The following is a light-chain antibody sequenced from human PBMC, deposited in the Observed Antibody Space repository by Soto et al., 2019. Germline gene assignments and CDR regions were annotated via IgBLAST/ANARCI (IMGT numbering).Light chain of an antibody. V-gene: IGKV1-27*01. CDR2: SAS. J-gene: IGKJ1*01. CDR1: RGIGRS. Sequence: LTQSPSSLSASVGDRVTITCRASRGIGRSLAWYQQKPGKVPRLLIHSASAVQSGVPSRFSGSGSVTDFTLTISGLQPEDVATYYCQKFDSVPTFGPGTKVDIK. CDR3: QKFDSVPT.